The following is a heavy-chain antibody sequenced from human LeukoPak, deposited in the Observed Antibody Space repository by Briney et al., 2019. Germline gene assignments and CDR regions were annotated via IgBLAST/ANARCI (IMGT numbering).Heavy chain of an antibody. CDR1: GFTFSNAW. J-gene: IGHJ6*02. CDR2: IKSKTDGGTT. Sequence: GGSLRLSCAASGFTFSNAWMSWVRQAPGKGLECVGRIKSKTDGGTTDYAAPVKGRFTISRDDSKNTLYLQMNSLKIEDTAVYYCTLWSTFSYYFYGMDVWGQGTTVTVSS. D-gene: IGHD2-8*02. CDR3: TLWSTFSYYFYGMDV. V-gene: IGHV3-15*01.